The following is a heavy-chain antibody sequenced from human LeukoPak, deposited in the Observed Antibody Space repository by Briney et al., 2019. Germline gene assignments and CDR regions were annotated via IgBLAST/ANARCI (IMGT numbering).Heavy chain of an antibody. CDR1: GFTFSSYS. CDR2: ISSSSSYI. Sequence: GGSLRLSCAASGFTFSSYSMNWARQAPGKGLEWVSSISSSSSYIYYADSVKGRFTISRDNAKNLVSLQMNSLRAEDTAVYYCARGPYCDGTSCQSFFDYWGQGALVTVSS. D-gene: IGHD2-2*01. CDR3: ARGPYCDGTSCQSFFDY. J-gene: IGHJ4*02. V-gene: IGHV3-21*01.